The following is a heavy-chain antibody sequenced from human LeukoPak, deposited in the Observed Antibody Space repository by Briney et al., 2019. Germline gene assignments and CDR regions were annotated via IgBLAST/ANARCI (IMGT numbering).Heavy chain of an antibody. J-gene: IGHJ4*02. CDR2: IYYSGST. CDR3: ARHDYGDPYYFDY. Sequence: ASETLSLTCTVSGGSISNYYWSWIRQPPGKGLEWIGYIYYSGSTNYNPTLKSRVTISVDTSKNQFSLKLSSVTAADTAVSYCARHDYGDPYYFDYWGQGTLVTVSS. CDR1: GGSISNYY. D-gene: IGHD4-17*01. V-gene: IGHV4-59*08.